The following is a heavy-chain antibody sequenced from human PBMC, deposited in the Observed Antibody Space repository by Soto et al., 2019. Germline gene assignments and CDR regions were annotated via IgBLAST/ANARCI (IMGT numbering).Heavy chain of an antibody. Sequence: WGSLRLSCAASGFTFSSYAMSWVRQAPGKGLEWVSAISGSGGSTYYADSVKGRFTISRDNSKNTLYLQMNSLRAEDTAVYYCAKSIVVVPAAIGMAFDIWGQGTMVTVSS. CDR3: AKSIVVVPAAIGMAFDI. V-gene: IGHV3-23*01. D-gene: IGHD2-2*01. J-gene: IGHJ3*02. CDR2: ISGSGGST. CDR1: GFTFSSYA.